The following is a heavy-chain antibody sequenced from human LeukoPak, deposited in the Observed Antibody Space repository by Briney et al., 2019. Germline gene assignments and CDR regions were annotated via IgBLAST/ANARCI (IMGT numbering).Heavy chain of an antibody. V-gene: IGHV4-39*01. CDR3: ARHQVTAIEEAYYFDY. J-gene: IGHJ4*02. Sequence: SETLSLTCTVSGGSISSSSYYWGWIRQPPGKGLEWIGNVYFRGSTYYNPSLKSRVTISVDTSKNQFSLKLNSVTAADTAVYYCARHQVTAIEEAYYFDYWGQGTLVTVSS. CDR2: VYFRGST. D-gene: IGHD2-21*02. CDR1: GGSISSSSYY.